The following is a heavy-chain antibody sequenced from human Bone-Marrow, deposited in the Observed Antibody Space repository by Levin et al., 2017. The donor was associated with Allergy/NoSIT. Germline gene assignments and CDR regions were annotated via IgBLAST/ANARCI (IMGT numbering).Heavy chain of an antibody. CDR3: ARDSRCGGDCSDAFDI. CDR1: GFTFSSYW. Sequence: GGSLRLSCAASGFTFSSYWMHWVRQAPGKGLVWVSRINSDGSSTIYAGSVKGRFTISRDNARNTLYLQMNSLRAEDTAVYYCARDSRCGGDCSDAFDIWGQGTMVTVSS. J-gene: IGHJ3*02. V-gene: IGHV3-74*01. D-gene: IGHD2-21*02. CDR2: INSDGSST.